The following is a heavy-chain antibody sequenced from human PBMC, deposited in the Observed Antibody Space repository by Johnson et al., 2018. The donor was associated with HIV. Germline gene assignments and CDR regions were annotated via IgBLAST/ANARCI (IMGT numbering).Heavy chain of an antibody. CDR2: IRYDGSNK. Sequence: QVQLVESGGGVVQPGGSLRLSCAASGFTFSSYGIHWVRQAPGKGLEWVAFIRYDGSNKSYADSVKGRFTISRDNSKNTLYLQMNSLRAEDTAVYYCVKDDYYGSGSYFAFDIWGQGTMVTVSS. V-gene: IGHV3-30*02. CDR1: GFTFSSYG. D-gene: IGHD3-10*01. CDR3: VKDDYYGSGSYFAFDI. J-gene: IGHJ3*02.